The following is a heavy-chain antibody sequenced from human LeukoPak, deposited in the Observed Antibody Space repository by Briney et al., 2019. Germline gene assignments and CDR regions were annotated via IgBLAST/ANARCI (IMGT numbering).Heavy chain of an antibody. CDR1: GGSISTYY. CDR2: IYTSGST. D-gene: IGHD6-19*01. CDR3: ARGKVVAGTPGQNSWDS. V-gene: IGHV4-4*07. J-gene: IGHJ4*02. Sequence: PSETLSLTCTVSGGSISTYYWNWLRQPAGKGLEWIGRIYTSGSTNYNPSLKSRVSMSVDTSKNQFSLKLSSVTAADTAVYYCARGKVVAGTPGQNSWDSWGQGTLVTVSS.